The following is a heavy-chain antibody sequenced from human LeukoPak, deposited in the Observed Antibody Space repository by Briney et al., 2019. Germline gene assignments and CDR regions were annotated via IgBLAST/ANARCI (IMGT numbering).Heavy chain of an antibody. D-gene: IGHD3-10*01. CDR3: ARDRETEGSGSYYTYYYYGMDV. J-gene: IGHJ6*02. Sequence: GGSLRLSCAASGFTLSSYAMHWVRQAPGKGLEWVAVISYDGSNKYYADSVKGRFTISRDNSKNTLYLQMNSLRAEDTAVYYCARDRETEGSGSYYTYYYYGMDVWGQGTTVTVSS. V-gene: IGHV3-30-3*01. CDR1: GFTLSSYA. CDR2: ISYDGSNK.